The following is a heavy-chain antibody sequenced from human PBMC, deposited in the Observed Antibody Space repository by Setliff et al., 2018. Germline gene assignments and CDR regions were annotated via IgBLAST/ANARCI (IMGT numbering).Heavy chain of an antibody. V-gene: IGHV4-34*01. D-gene: IGHD2-15*01. J-gene: IGHJ6*03. CDR3: ARGRNVAARRMDA. CDR1: GGTFSDYY. Sequence: PSYTLSLTCAAYGGTFSDYYWTWIRQPPGKGLEWVGEINHRGSTNYNPSLKSRVTISVDTSKDQFSLKGRERTAEETAVYYCARGRNVAARRMDAWG. CDR2: INHRGST.